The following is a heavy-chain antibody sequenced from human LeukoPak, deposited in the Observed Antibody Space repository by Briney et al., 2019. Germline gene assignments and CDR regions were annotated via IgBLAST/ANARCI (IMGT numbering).Heavy chain of an antibody. V-gene: IGHV3-48*03. CDR2: ISSSGSTI. CDR3: ARAVAVRFDY. J-gene: IGHJ4*01. CDR1: GFTFSSYE. Sequence: GGSLRLPCAASGFTFSSYEMNWVRQAPGKGLEWVSYISSSGSTIYYADSVKGRFTISRDNAKNSLYLQMNSLRAEDTAVYYCARAVAVRFDYWGQGTLVTVSS. D-gene: IGHD6-19*01.